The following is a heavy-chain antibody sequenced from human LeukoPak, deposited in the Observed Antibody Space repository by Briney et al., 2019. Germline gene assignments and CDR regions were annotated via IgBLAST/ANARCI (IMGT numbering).Heavy chain of an antibody. V-gene: IGHV1-2*02. CDR3: ARGRPESPFDP. J-gene: IGHJ5*02. D-gene: IGHD1-1*01. CDR1: GYTFTDYY. CDR2: INPKSDGT. Sequence: ASVKVSCKASGYTFTDYYMHWVRQAPGQGLEWMGWINPKSDGTKYAQNFQGRVTMTWDTSTSTAYMELSSLRSDDTAIYYCARGRPESPFDPWGQGTLVTVSS.